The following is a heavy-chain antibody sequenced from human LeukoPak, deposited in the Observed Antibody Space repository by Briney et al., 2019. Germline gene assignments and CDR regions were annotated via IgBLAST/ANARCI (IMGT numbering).Heavy chain of an antibody. CDR3: ARHFHSPGVVDY. D-gene: IGHD3-3*01. CDR2: MYHSGTP. V-gene: IGHV4-59*08. CDR1: GGSLSSYY. J-gene: IGHJ4*02. Sequence: SETLSLTCTVSGGSLSSYYWSWIRQPPGKGLEWIGYMYHSGTPNYNPSLKSRVTISVDTSKNQFSLKLSSVTAADTAVYYCARHFHSPGVVDYWGQGTLVTVSS.